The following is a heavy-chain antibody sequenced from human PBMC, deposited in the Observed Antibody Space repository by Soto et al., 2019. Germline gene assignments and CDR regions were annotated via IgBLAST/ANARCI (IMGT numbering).Heavy chain of an antibody. CDR2: ISAYNGNT. CDR3: ARSNCSGGSCYHDAFGI. V-gene: IGHV1-18*01. CDR1: GYTFTSYG. D-gene: IGHD2-15*01. J-gene: IGHJ3*02. Sequence: ASVKVSCKASGYTFTSYGISRVRQAPGQGREWMGWISAYNGNTNYAQKLQGRVTMTTDTSTSTAYMELRSLRSDDTAVYYCARSNCSGGSCYHDAFGIWGQGTMVTVSS.